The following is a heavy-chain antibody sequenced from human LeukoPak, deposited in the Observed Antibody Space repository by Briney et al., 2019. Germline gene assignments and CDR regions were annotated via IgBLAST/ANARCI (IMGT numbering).Heavy chain of an antibody. CDR2: ISGSGGST. CDR3: AKDQYSGSGWYPVGY. D-gene: IGHD6-19*01. Sequence: PGGSLRLSCAASGFTFSSYAMSWVRQAPGKGLEWVSAISGSGGSTYYADSVKGRFTISRDNSKNTLYLQMNSLRAEDTAVYYCAKDQYSGSGWYPVGYWGQGTLVTVSS. CDR1: GFTFSSYA. J-gene: IGHJ4*02. V-gene: IGHV3-23*01.